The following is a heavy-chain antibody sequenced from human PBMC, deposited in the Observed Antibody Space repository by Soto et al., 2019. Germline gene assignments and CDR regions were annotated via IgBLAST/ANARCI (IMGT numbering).Heavy chain of an antibody. CDR3: AIYDFWSGYYTFDY. D-gene: IGHD3-3*01. Sequence: ASETLSLTCTVSGGSISGYYWSWIRQPPGKGLEWIGYIYYSGSTNYNPSLKSRVTISVDTSKNQFSLKLSSVTAADTAVYYCAIYDFWSGYYTFDYWGQGTLVTVSS. J-gene: IGHJ4*02. V-gene: IGHV4-59*01. CDR2: IYYSGST. CDR1: GGSISGYY.